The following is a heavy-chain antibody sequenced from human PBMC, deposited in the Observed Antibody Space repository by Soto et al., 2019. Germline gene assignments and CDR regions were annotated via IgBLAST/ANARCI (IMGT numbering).Heavy chain of an antibody. CDR2: IYPRDSDT. CDR3: ARQAYCGGDCYYSWFDP. CDR1: GDSFPSFW. J-gene: IGHJ5*02. V-gene: IGHV5-51*01. Sequence: PGESLKISCKVSGDSFPSFWIGWVRQVPGKGLEWMGIIYPRDSDTRYSPSFQGLVTISADKSISTAYLQWSSLKASDTAMYYCARQAYCGGDCYYSWFDPWGQGTLVTVSS. D-gene: IGHD2-21*02.